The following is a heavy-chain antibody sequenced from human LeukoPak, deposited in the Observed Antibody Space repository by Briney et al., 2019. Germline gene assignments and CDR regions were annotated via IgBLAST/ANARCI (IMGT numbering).Heavy chain of an antibody. V-gene: IGHV3-23*01. CDR3: AKDRGDYSNYRPYYFDH. Sequence: GGSLRLSCAASGFTFSSYAMSWVRQAPGKGLEWVSAISGSGGSTYYADSVKGRFTISRDNSKNTLYLQMNSLRAEDTAVYYCAKDRGDYSNYRPYYFDHWGQGTLVTVS. D-gene: IGHD4-11*01. J-gene: IGHJ4*02. CDR2: ISGSGGST. CDR1: GFTFSSYA.